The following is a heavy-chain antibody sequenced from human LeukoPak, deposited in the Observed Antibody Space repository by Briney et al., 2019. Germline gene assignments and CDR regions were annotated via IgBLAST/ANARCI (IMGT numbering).Heavy chain of an antibody. CDR2: INPNSGGT. J-gene: IGHJ4*02. D-gene: IGHD3-16*02. Sequence: ASVKVSCKASGYTFTGYYMHWVRQAPGQGLEWMGWINPNSGGTNYAQKFQGRVTMTRDTSISTAYTELSRLRSDDTAVYYCASAYDYVWGSYPSPDYWGQGTLVTVSS. V-gene: IGHV1-2*02. CDR1: GYTFTGYY. CDR3: ASAYDYVWGSYPSPDY.